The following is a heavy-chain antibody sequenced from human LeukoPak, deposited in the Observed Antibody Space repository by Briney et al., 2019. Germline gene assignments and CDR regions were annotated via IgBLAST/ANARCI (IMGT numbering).Heavy chain of an antibody. Sequence: PSETLSLTCSVSGGSISGSNYYWGWIRQPPGKGLEWIGSMYDSGSTYYNPSLGSRIIISADTSKNQFSLKLSSVTAADTAVYYCARHGSHRGGYFMRSSDNDYWSQGTLVTVSS. CDR2: MYDSGST. CDR3: ARHGSHRGGYFMRSSDNDY. CDR1: GGSISGSNYY. J-gene: IGHJ4*02. D-gene: IGHD1-26*01. V-gene: IGHV4-39*01.